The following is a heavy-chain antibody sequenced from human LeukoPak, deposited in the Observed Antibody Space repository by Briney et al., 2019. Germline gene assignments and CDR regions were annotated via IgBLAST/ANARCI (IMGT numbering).Heavy chain of an antibody. CDR1: GFTFSSYW. D-gene: IGHD3-10*01. CDR3: ARGSTYYYGSGSYQIDY. CDR2: INSDGSST. V-gene: IGHV3-74*01. J-gene: IGHJ4*02. Sequence: PGGSLRLSCAASGFTFSSYWMHWVRQAPGKGLVWVSRINSDGSSTNYADSVKGRFTISRDNAKNSLYLQMNSRRAEDTAVYYCARGSTYYYGSGSYQIDYWGQGTLVTVSS.